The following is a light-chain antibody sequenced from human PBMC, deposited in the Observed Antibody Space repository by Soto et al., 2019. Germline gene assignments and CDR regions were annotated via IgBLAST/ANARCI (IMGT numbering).Light chain of an antibody. Sequence: DIRMTQSPSTLSASVGDRVTITCRASQTIINWLAWYQQKPGKAPKLLISKASILESGVPSRFSGSGSGTEFTLTISSLQPDDFAVYYCQKYDTYPLAFGQGTKLESK. V-gene: IGKV1-5*03. CDR3: QKYDTYPLA. CDR2: KAS. J-gene: IGKJ2*01. CDR1: QTIINW.